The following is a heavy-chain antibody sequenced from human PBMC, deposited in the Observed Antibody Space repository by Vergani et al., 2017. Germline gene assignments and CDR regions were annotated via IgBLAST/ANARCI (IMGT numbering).Heavy chain of an antibody. J-gene: IGHJ2*01. V-gene: IGHV3-30*02. D-gene: IGHD6-13*01. CDR3: AKGAYSSRWYFDL. Sequence: QVQLVESGGGVVQPGGSLRLSCAASGFTFSSYGMHWVRQAPGKGLEWVAFIRYDGSNKYYADSVKGRFTISRDNSKNTLYLQMNSLRAEDTAVYYCAKGAYSSRWYFDLWGRGTLVTVSS. CDR2: IRYDGSNK. CDR1: GFTFSSYG.